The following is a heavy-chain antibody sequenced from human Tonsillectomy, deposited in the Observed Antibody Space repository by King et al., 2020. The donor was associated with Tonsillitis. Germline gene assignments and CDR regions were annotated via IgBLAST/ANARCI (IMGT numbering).Heavy chain of an antibody. CDR1: GYTFTYRY. V-gene: IGHV1-45*02. J-gene: IGHJ3*02. CDR2: ITPFNGNT. CDR3: ATPDPTTLTTHGAFYI. Sequence: QLVQSGAEVKKTGSSVRVSCKASGYTFTYRYLHWVRQAPGQALEWMGWITPFNGNTNYAQKFQARVTITRDRSMSTAYMELSSLRSEDTAMYYCATPDPTTLTTHGAFYIWGQGTMVTVCS. D-gene: IGHD4-17*01.